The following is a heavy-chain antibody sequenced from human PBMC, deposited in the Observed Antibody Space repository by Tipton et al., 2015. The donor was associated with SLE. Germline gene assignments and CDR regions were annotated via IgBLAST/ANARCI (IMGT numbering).Heavy chain of an antibody. V-gene: IGHV4-39*07. J-gene: IGHJ4*02. CDR3: ARGPYYLEFDY. D-gene: IGHD1-26*01. Sequence: TLSLTCTVSGGSIGGSSYYWGWIRQSPGKGLEWIGSIYYSGTSHYKASLESRVTISVDTSKNQFSLKLSSVTAADTAVYYCARGPYYLEFDYWGQGRLVTVSS. CDR1: GGSIGGSSYY. CDR2: IYYSGTS.